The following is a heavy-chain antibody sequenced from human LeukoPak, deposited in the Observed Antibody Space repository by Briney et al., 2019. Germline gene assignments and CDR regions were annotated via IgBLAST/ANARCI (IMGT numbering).Heavy chain of an antibody. CDR2: ISTGSGYI. Sequence: GGFLRLSCAASGFTFSSYSMNWVRQAPGKGLEWVSSISTGSGYIYYADSVRGRFTISRDNAKNSLFLQMNSLRAEDTAVYYCARDAAKAQLAYFDYWGQGTLVTVSS. CDR1: GFTFSSYS. CDR3: ARDAAKAQLAYFDY. J-gene: IGHJ4*02. V-gene: IGHV3-21*01. D-gene: IGHD6-13*01.